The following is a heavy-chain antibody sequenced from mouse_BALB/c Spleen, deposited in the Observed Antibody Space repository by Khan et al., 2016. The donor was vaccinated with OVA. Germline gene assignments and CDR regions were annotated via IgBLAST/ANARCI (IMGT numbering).Heavy chain of an antibody. J-gene: IGHJ2*01. D-gene: IGHD1-1*01. CDR3: ARKDGSYFDY. V-gene: IGHV1-20*01. Sequence: VQLKESGPELVKPGASVKISCKASGYTFTGYFMNWVMQSHGQSLEWIGRINPHIGETFYNQKFKDKATLTVDESSSTAYMELRSLTSEDSAVYCCARKDGSYFDYWGQGTTLTVSS. CDR2: INPHIGET. CDR1: GYTFTGYF.